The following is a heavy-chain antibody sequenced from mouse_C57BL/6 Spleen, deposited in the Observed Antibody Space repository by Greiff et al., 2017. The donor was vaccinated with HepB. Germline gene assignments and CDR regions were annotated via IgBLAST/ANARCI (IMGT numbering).Heavy chain of an antibody. V-gene: IGHV5-6*02. J-gene: IGHJ2*01. D-gene: IGHD1-1*01. Sequence: DVKLVESGGDLVKPGGSLKLSCAASGFTFSSYGMSWVRQTPDKRLEWVATISSGGSYTYYPDSVKGRFTISRDNAKNTLYLHMSSLKSEDTAMYYCARHEEITTVVAHFDYWGQGTTLTVSS. CDR3: ARHEEITTVVAHFDY. CDR1: GFTFSSYG. CDR2: ISSGGSYT.